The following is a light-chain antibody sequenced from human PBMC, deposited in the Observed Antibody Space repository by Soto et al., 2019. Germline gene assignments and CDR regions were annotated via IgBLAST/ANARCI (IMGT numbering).Light chain of an antibody. Sequence: EIVMTQSPATLYVSPGERATLSCRASQSVSSNLAWYQQKPGQAPRLLIYGESTRATGIPARFSGSGSGTEFTLTISSLQSEDFAVYYCQHYNNWLITFGQGTRLDIK. V-gene: IGKV3-15*01. CDR3: QHYNNWLIT. CDR1: QSVSSN. CDR2: GES. J-gene: IGKJ5*01.